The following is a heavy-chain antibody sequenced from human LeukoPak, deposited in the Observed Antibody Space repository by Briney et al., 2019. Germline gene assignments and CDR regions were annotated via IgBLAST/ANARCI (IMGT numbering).Heavy chain of an antibody. V-gene: IGHV3-23*01. CDR2: VRDNGETT. Sequence: GGSLRLSCAASGFTFNNYAMSWARQAPGKGREWVSGVRDNGETTYYADSVKGRFTISRDNSKNALYLQMSGLRVEDTAVYYCTKDGVPGRPYYFAYWGQGTLVTVSS. CDR1: GFTFNNYA. D-gene: IGHD3-3*01. J-gene: IGHJ4*02. CDR3: TKDGVPGRPYYFAY.